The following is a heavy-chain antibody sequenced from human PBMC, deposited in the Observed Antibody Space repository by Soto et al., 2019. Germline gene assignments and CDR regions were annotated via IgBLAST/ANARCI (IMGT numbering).Heavy chain of an antibody. V-gene: IGHV4-38-2*02. J-gene: IGHJ4*02. CDR2: IHHSGST. CDR3: ARESSGNYVSSADY. Sequence: TISLACIVSGYSIRRGYYWGWIRQPPGKGLEWIASIHHSGSTYYTPSLKSRVTISVDTSTNQFSLKLTSVTAADTAVYYCARESSGNYVSSADYWGQGTLVTVSS. CDR1: GYSIRRGYY. D-gene: IGHD1-26*01.